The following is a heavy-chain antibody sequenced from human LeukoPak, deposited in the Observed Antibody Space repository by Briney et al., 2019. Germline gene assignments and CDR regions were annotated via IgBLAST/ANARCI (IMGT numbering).Heavy chain of an antibody. V-gene: IGHV3-53*01. CDR1: GFTVSSAY. Sequence: GGSLKLSRAASGFTVSSAYISWVRQAPGKGLEWLSAIYSDGNTYYADSVKGRFTIFRDNSKNMLYLQMNSLRADDTAVYYCARAPSGWYFDSWGQGTLVTVSS. D-gene: IGHD6-19*01. CDR3: ARAPSGWYFDS. CDR2: IYSDGNT. J-gene: IGHJ4*02.